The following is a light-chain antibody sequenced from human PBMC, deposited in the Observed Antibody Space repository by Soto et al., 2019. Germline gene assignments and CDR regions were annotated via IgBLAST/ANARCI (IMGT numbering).Light chain of an antibody. CDR3: CSYAGSSTYV. CDR1: SSDGGGYNL. V-gene: IGLV2-23*01. Sequence: QSALTQPTSVSGSPGQSITISCTGTSSDGGGYNLVSWYQQHPGKAPKLMIYEGSKRPSGVPNRFSGSKSGNTASLTISGLQAEDEADYYCCSYAGSSTYVFGTGTKLTVL. J-gene: IGLJ1*01. CDR2: EGS.